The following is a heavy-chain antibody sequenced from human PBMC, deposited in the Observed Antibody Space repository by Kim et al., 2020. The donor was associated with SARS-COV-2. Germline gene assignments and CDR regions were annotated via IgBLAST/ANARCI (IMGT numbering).Heavy chain of an antibody. J-gene: IGHJ4*02. V-gene: IGHV3-74*01. Sequence: ADSVTGRLTITRAHAKNALYLQKNRLRAEDTAVYYCARSHSFDWLLYYFDYWGQGTLVTVSS. D-gene: IGHD3-9*01. CDR3: ARSHSFDWLLYYFDY.